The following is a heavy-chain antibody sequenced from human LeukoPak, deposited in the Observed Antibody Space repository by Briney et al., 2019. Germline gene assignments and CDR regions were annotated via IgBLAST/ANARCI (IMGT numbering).Heavy chain of an antibody. CDR1: GGSISSYY. V-gene: IGHV4-59*01. CDR2: IYYSGST. D-gene: IGHD6-13*01. Sequence: SETLSLTCTVSGGSISSYYWSWIRQPPGKGLEWIGYIYYSGSTNYNPSLKSRVTISVDTSKNQFSLKLSSVTAADTAVYYCARGHRAAAGNYYFDYWGQGTLVTVSS. J-gene: IGHJ4*02. CDR3: ARGHRAAAGNYYFDY.